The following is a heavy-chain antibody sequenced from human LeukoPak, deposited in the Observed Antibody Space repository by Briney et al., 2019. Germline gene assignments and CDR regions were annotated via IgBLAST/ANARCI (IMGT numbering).Heavy chain of an antibody. CDR2: IKSKTDGGTT. J-gene: IGHJ3*02. D-gene: IGHD3-10*01. CDR1: GFTFSNAW. CDR3: TTDGSGSYYNEGDAFDI. Sequence: GGSLRLSCAASGFTFSNAWMSWVRQAPGKGLEWVGRIKSKTDGGTTDYAAPVKGRFTISRDDSKNTLYLQMNSLKTEDTAVYYCTTDGSGSYYNEGDAFDIWGQGTMVTVSP. V-gene: IGHV3-15*01.